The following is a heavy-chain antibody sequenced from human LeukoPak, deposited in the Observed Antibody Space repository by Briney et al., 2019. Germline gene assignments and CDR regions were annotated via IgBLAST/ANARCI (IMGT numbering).Heavy chain of an antibody. V-gene: IGHV3-7*01. J-gene: IGHJ4*02. CDR2: IKEHGRER. CDR3: ARGTALQDY. Sequence: GGSLRLSCAASGFTFSSYWMSWVRQAPGKGPEWVANIKEHGRERYYVDSVKGRFTISRDNAKNSLYLQMNSLRAEDTAVYYCARGTALQDYWGQGTLVTVSS. CDR1: GFTFSSYW. D-gene: IGHD2/OR15-2a*01.